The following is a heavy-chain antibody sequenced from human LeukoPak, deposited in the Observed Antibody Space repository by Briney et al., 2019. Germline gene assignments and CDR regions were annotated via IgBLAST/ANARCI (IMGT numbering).Heavy chain of an antibody. J-gene: IGHJ4*02. V-gene: IGHV4-59*12. CDR1: GDSISSSY. Sequence: SETLSLTCTVSGDSISSSYWSWIRQPPGKGLEWIGYIHYSGSTNYNPSLKSRVTMSVDTSKNQFSLKLSSVTAADTAVYYCARAAGRDTTSGLDFDYWGQGILVTVSS. D-gene: IGHD1-26*01. CDR2: IHYSGST. CDR3: ARAAGRDTTSGLDFDY.